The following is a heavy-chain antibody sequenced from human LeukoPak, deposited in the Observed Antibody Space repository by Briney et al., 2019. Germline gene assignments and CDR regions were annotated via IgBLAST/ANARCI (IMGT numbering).Heavy chain of an antibody. Sequence: PGGSLRLSCAVSGSTFSGHWMFWVRQAPGKGLVWVSSTNSDGSSTGYTDSVEGRFTVSRDNAKNTLYLQMNSLRAEDTAVYYCARARWYSSDYWGQGTLVTVSS. V-gene: IGHV3-74*01. CDR1: GSTFSGHW. CDR3: ARARWYSSDY. D-gene: IGHD5-24*01. CDR2: TNSDGSST. J-gene: IGHJ4*02.